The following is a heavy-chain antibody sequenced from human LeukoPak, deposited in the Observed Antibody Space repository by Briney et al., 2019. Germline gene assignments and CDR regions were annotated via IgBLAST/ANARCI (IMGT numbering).Heavy chain of an antibody. CDR3: ARHYYDSSGYYFGAYYYYYGMDV. CDR1: GASISSTNW. Sequence: SGTLSLTCAVSGASISSTNWWSWVRQSPGKGLEWIGEIFHSGSTNYNPSLKSRVTFSVDKSKNQFSLKLSSVTAADTAVYYCARHYYDSSGYYFGAYYYYYGMDVWGQGTTVTVSS. CDR2: IFHSGST. D-gene: IGHD3-22*01. J-gene: IGHJ6*02. V-gene: IGHV4-4*02.